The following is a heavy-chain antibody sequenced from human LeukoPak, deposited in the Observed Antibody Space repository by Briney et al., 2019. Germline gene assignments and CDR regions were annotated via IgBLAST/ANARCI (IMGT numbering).Heavy chain of an antibody. J-gene: IGHJ4*02. V-gene: IGHV4-38-2*02. CDR1: GYSISSGYY. Sequence: SETLSLTCTVSGYSISSGYYWGWIRRPPGKGLEWIGSIYHSGSTYYNPSLKSRVTISVDTYKNQLYMKLSSVTAADTAVYYCARDSSTYYYDSSGSGEIDYWGQGTLVTVSS. CDR3: ARDSSTYYYDSSGSGEIDY. D-gene: IGHD3-22*01. CDR2: IYHSGST.